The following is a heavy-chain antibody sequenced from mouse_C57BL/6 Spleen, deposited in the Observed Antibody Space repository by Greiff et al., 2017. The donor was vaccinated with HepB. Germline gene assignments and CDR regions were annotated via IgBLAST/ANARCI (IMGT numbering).Heavy chain of an antibody. Sequence: QVQLQQSGAELVKPGASVKISCKASGYSFSSYWMNWVKQRPGKGLEWIGQIYPGDGDTNYNGKFKGKATLTADKSSSTAYMQLSSLTSEDSAVYFCARGANYYGSSDFAYWGQGTLVTVSA. J-gene: IGHJ3*01. CDR3: ARGANYYGSSDFAY. D-gene: IGHD1-1*01. V-gene: IGHV1-80*01. CDR2: IYPGDGDT. CDR1: GYSFSSYW.